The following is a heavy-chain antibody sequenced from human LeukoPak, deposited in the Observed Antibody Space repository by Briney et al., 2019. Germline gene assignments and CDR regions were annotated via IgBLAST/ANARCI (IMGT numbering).Heavy chain of an antibody. CDR3: AKDPLTGTGPYYFDC. CDR1: GFTFSSYG. Sequence: HPGGSLSLSCATSGFTFSSYGMYWVRQAPGKGLEWLAFIRYDGINKYYADSVKGRFTISRDNSKNTLYLQMNSLRAEDTAVYYCAKDPLTGTGPYYFDCWGQGTLVTVSS. J-gene: IGHJ4*02. V-gene: IGHV3-30*02. D-gene: IGHD3-9*01. CDR2: IRYDGINK.